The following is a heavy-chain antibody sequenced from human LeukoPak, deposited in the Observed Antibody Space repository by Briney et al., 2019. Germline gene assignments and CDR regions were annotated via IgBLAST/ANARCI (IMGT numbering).Heavy chain of an antibody. J-gene: IGHJ4*02. CDR3: ASYYCSSGSCYFDT. CDR2: IYRGDT. D-gene: IGHD2-15*01. Sequence: PGGSLRLSCAVSGFTAGYNYMSWVRQAPGKGLEWVSVIYRGDTYYADSVKGRFTISRDDSKNTVFLQMNRLRADDTAVCFCASYYCSSGSCYFDTWGQGTLVAVSS. CDR1: GFTAGYNY. V-gene: IGHV3-53*01.